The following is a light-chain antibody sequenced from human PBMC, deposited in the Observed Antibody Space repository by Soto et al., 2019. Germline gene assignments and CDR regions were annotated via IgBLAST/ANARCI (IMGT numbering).Light chain of an antibody. CDR1: QSVSSSY. J-gene: IGKJ4*01. Sequence: EIVLTQSPGTLSLSPGERATLSCRASQSVSSSYLAWYQQKPGQAPRLLIYGASSRATGIPDRFSGSGSGTDLTLTISRLEPEDFAVYYCQQYGSSPLTFGGGTKVDI. CDR2: GAS. V-gene: IGKV3-20*01. CDR3: QQYGSSPLT.